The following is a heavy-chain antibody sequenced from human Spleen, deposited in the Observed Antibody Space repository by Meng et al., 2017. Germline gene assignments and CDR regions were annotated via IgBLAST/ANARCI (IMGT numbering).Heavy chain of an antibody. J-gene: IGHJ4*02. D-gene: IGHD1-26*01. Sequence: SETLSLTCTVSGGSISSYYWSWIRQPPGKGLEWIGYIYYSGSTNYNPSLKSRVTISVDTSKNQFSLKLSSVTAADTAVYYCARGHHPGATIDYWGQGTLVTVSS. CDR2: IYYSGST. CDR3: ARGHHPGATIDY. V-gene: IGHV4-59*01. CDR1: GGSISSYY.